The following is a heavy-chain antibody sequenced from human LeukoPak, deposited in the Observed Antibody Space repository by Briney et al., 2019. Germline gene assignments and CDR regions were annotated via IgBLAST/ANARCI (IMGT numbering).Heavy chain of an antibody. V-gene: IGHV3-21*01. D-gene: IGHD4-17*01. CDR3: ARARETTVTTSGY. CDR1: GFTFSSYS. Sequence: GGSLRLSCAASGFTFSSYSMNWVRQAPGKGLEWVSSISSSSSYIYYADSVKGRFTISRDNAKNSLYLQMNSLRAEDTAVYYCARARETTVTTSGYWGQGTLVTVSS. CDR2: ISSSSSYI. J-gene: IGHJ4*02.